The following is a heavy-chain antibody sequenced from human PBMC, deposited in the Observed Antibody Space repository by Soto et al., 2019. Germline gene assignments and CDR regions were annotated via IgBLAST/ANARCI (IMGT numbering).Heavy chain of an antibody. CDR3: ARGITMVRGVLLDAFDI. CDR2: INPNSGGT. Sequence: SVKVSCKASGYTFTSYYMHWVRQAPGQGLEWMGWINPNSGGTNYAQKFQGWVTMTRDTSISTAYMELSRLRSDDTAVYYCARGITMVRGVLLDAFDIWGQGTMVTVSS. CDR1: GYTFTSYY. V-gene: IGHV1-2*04. J-gene: IGHJ3*02. D-gene: IGHD3-10*01.